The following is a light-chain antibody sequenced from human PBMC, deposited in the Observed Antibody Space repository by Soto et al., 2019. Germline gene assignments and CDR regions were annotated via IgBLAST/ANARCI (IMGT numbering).Light chain of an antibody. J-gene: IGKJ2*01. V-gene: IGKV1-5*03. CDR2: KAS. CDR3: QQYDNYSRT. CDR1: QSITTW. Sequence: DIQMTQSPSTLSASVGDRVTITCRASQSITTWLAWYQQKPGKAPKLLIYKASTLESGVPSRFSGSGSETEFTLTISSLQPDDFATYYCQQYDNYSRTFGQGTRLEIK.